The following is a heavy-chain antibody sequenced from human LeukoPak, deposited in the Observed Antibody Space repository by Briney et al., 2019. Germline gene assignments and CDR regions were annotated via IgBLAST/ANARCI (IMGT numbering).Heavy chain of an antibody. CDR3: AREHSYYYDSSGYLD. CDR1: GGTFSSYA. V-gene: IGHV1-69*04. D-gene: IGHD3-22*01. J-gene: IGHJ4*02. Sequence: ASVKVSCKASGGTFSSYAISWVRQAPGQGLEWMGRIIPILGIANYAQKFQGRVTITADKSTSTAYMELSGLRSEDTAVYYCAREHSYYYDSSGYLDWGQGTLVTVSS. CDR2: IIPILGIA.